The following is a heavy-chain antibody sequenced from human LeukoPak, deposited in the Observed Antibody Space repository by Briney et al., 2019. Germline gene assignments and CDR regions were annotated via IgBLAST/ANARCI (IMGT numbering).Heavy chain of an antibody. V-gene: IGHV4-59*11. Sequence: SETLSLTCTVSGVSLSGHYRSWIRQPPGKRLEWIGYVSYTGRTKYNPSLQSRVTISIDTSKSQFSLKLDSVTSADTAVYSCARLLDNDISGDPDTFDVWGQGTTVIVSS. D-gene: IGHD3-22*01. J-gene: IGHJ3*01. CDR2: VSYTGRT. CDR1: GVSLSGHY. CDR3: ARLLDNDISGDPDTFDV.